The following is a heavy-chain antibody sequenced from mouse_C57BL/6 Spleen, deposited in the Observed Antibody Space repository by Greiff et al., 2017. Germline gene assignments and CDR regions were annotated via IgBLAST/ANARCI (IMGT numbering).Heavy chain of an antibody. D-gene: IGHD2-5*01. J-gene: IGHJ4*01. CDR3: TRVEPPYYSNGYAMDY. V-gene: IGHV5-9-1*02. CDR1: GFTFSSYA. Sequence: EVMLVESGEGLVKPGGSLKLSCAASGFTFSSYAMSWVRQTPEKRLEWVAYISSGGDYIYYADTVKGRFTISRDNARNTLYLQMSSLKSEDTAMYYCTRVEPPYYSNGYAMDYWGQGTSVTVSS. CDR2: ISSGGDYI.